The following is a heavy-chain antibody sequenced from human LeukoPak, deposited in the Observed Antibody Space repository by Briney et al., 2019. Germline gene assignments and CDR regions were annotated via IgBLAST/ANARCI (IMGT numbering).Heavy chain of an antibody. CDR1: GYPFTSSD. CDR3: ARDYGDYGDYWGMNWFDP. Sequence: ASVKVSCKAYGYPFTSSDINWVRQAPGRGLEWMGIINPSGGSTSYAQKFQGRVTMTRDTSTSTVYMELSSLRSEDTAVYYCARDYGDYGDYWGMNWFDPWGQGTLVTVSS. D-gene: IGHD4-17*01. J-gene: IGHJ5*02. CDR2: INPSGGST. V-gene: IGHV1-46*01.